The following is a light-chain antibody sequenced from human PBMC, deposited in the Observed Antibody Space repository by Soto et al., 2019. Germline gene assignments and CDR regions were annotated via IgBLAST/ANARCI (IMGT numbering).Light chain of an antibody. CDR2: AAS. CDR3: QHGYSTPLT. CDR1: QSISTY. V-gene: IGKV1-39*01. Sequence: IQRPKPTYTLSASVGDRVTITCRASQSISTYLHWYQQKPGKAPNLLIYAASTLQSGVPSRFSGSGSGTDFTLTISSLQPEDFATYFCQHGYSTPLTFGGGTKVDFK. J-gene: IGKJ4*01.